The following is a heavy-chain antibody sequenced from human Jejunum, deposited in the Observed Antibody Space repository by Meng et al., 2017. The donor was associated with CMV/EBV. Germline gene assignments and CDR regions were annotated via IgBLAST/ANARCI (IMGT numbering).Heavy chain of an antibody. J-gene: IGHJ4*02. Sequence: QVQRVQFGSAVKKPGSSLKVSCKASGGTLSSYTISWVRQAPGQGLEWMGRIIPILGIANYAQKFQGRVTITADKSTSTAYMELSSLRSEDTAVYYCARDEGGWLTAPDYWGQGTLVTVSS. CDR1: GGTLSSYT. CDR2: IIPILGIA. CDR3: ARDEGGWLTAPDY. D-gene: IGHD5-24*01. V-gene: IGHV1-69*04.